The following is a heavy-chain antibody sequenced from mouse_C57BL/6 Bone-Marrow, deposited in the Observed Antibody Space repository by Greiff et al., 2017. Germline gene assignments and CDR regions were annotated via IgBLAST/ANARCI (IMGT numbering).Heavy chain of an antibody. J-gene: IGHJ4*01. CDR1: GYTFTSYW. CDR2: IDPSDSYT. V-gene: IGHV1-50*01. CDR3: ARETGTTYYYAMDY. Sequence: QVQLQQSGAELVKPGASVKLSCKASGYTFTSYWMQWVKQRPGQGLEWIGEIDPSDSYTNYNQKFKGKATLTVDTSSSTAYMQLSSLTSEDSAVYSCARETGTTYYYAMDYWGQGTSVTVSS. D-gene: IGHD2-14*01.